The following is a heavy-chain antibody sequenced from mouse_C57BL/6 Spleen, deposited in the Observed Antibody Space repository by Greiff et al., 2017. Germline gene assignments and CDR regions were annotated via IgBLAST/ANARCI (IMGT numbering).Heavy chain of an antibody. D-gene: IGHD2-1*01. Sequence: VQLQQSGPELVKPGVSVKISCKASGYAFSSSWMNWVKQRPGKGLEWIGRIYPGDGDTNYNGKFKGKATLTADKSSSTTYMQLSSLTSEDSAVYFCARDYGNYGFAYWGQGTLVTVSA. J-gene: IGHJ3*01. CDR3: ARDYGNYGFAY. V-gene: IGHV1-82*01. CDR1: GYAFSSSW. CDR2: IYPGDGDT.